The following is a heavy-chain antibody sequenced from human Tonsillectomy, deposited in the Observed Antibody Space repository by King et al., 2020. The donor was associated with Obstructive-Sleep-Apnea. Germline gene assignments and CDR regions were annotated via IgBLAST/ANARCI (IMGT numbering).Heavy chain of an antibody. J-gene: IGHJ4*02. CDR3: AKAQQYCSGGSCYSSVDY. CDR1: GFNFSSYA. D-gene: IGHD2-15*01. CDR2: ISGSGGST. Sequence: VQLVESGGVLVQPGGSLRLSCAASGFNFSSYAMTWVRQAPGKGLEWVSTISGSGGSTYYADSVKGRFTISRDNSKKTVYLQMNSLSAEDTAGDYCAKAQQYCSGGSCYSSVDYWGQGTLVTVSS. V-gene: IGHV3-23*04.